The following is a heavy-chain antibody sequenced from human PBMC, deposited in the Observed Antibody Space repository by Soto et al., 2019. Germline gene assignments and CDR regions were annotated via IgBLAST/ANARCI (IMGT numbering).Heavy chain of an antibody. D-gene: IGHD2-15*01. CDR3: ARESIVVVVAARRVYNWFQP. CDR2: INHSGST. V-gene: IGHV4-34*01. CDR1: VGSFSGYY. J-gene: IGHJ5*02. Sequence: SETLSLTCAFYVGSFSGYYWSCIRHPPGKWLEWIGEINHSGSTNYNPSLKSRVTISVDTSKNQFSLKLSSVTAADTAVYYCARESIVVVVAARRVYNWFQPLGQGTLVNVSS.